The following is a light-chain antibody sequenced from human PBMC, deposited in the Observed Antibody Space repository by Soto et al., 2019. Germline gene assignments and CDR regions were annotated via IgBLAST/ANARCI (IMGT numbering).Light chain of an antibody. CDR3: QQYGRSPPMYT. CDR2: GAS. V-gene: IGKV3-20*01. J-gene: IGKJ2*01. Sequence: DIVLTQSPGTLSLSPGERATLSCRASQSVNSSYLAWYQQKPGQAPRLLIYGASSRATAIPDRFSGSGSGTDFTLTISRLEPADFAVYYCQQYGRSPPMYTFGRGTKLEIK. CDR1: QSVNSSY.